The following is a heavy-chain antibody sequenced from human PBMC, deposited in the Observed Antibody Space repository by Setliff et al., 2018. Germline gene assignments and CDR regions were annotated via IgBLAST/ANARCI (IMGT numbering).Heavy chain of an antibody. V-gene: IGHV4-38-2*02. CDR2: IGHTGST. CDR3: ARDLGHGGDSDY. CDR1: GYSISSGYI. J-gene: IGHJ4*02. D-gene: IGHD2-21*02. Sequence: SETLSLTCTVSGYSISSGYIWGWIRQPPGKGLEWVGNIGHTGSTYYTPSLKSRHTISRDTSKNQVSLKLNAVTAADTAGYYCARDLGHGGDSDYWGQGILVTVSS.